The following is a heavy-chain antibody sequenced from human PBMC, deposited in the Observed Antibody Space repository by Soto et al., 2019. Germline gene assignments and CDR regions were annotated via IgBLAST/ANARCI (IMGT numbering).Heavy chain of an antibody. CDR1: GFTFSSYG. V-gene: IGHV3-30*18. CDR3: AKDLDTAMEGYYYYGMDV. Sequence: GGSLRLSCAASGFTFSSYGMHWVRQAPGKGLEWVAVISYDGSNKYYADSVKGRFTISRDNSKNTLYLQMNSLRAEDTAVYYCAKDLDTAMEGYYYYGMDVWGQGTTVTVSS. D-gene: IGHD5-18*01. CDR2: ISYDGSNK. J-gene: IGHJ6*02.